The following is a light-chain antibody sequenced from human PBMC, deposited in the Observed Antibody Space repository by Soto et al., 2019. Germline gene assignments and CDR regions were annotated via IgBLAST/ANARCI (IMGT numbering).Light chain of an antibody. V-gene: IGKV1-39*01. CDR2: SAS. CDR1: QSISDS. Sequence: DIQLTQSPSSLSASVGDRITITCRASQSISDSLNWYQQKSGQAPKLLIYSASSLESGVPSRFSGGGSGTDFTLTISSLQHDYIGNYCCQQSYSNSYTFGQGTTLEIK. J-gene: IGKJ2*01. CDR3: QQSYSNSYT.